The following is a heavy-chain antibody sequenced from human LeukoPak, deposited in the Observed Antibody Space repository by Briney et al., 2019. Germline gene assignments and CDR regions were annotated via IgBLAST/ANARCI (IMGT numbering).Heavy chain of an antibody. V-gene: IGHV3-48*03. Sequence: PGGSLRLSCAASGFTFSSYEMNCVRRAPGKGLEWGSYISSSGSTIYYADSVKGRFTISRDNAKNSLYLQMNSLRAEDTAVYYCARGDPEFDFWGQGTLVTVSS. CDR1: GFTFSSYE. CDR3: ARGDPEFDF. CDR2: ISSSGSTI. J-gene: IGHJ4*02.